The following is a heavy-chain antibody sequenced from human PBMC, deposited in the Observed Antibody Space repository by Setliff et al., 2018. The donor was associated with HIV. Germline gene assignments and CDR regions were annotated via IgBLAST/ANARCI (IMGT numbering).Heavy chain of an antibody. V-gene: IGHV4-4*07. Sequence: KPSETLSLTCTVSGDSISSYYWSWIRQTAGKGREWIGRIYTSGTTNYNPSLKRRVTMSVDTSRNQFSLKLSSVTAADTAVYYCARNFWNGPPDYYYYGLDVWSQGTTVTVSS. CDR2: IYTSGTT. D-gene: IGHD3-3*01. CDR3: ARNFWNGPPDYYYYGLDV. CDR1: GDSISSYY. J-gene: IGHJ6*02.